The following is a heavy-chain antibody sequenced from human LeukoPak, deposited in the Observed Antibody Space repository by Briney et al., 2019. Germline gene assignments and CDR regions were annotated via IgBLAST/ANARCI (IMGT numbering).Heavy chain of an antibody. Sequence: GGSLRLSCAASGFTFSSYWMHGVREAPGKGLVWVSRINTDGRTTTYADSVKGRFTISRDNAKNTLYLQMNTLRAEDTAVYYGARATIGQWSRSPPDYWGQGTLVTVSS. CDR1: GFTFSSYW. V-gene: IGHV3-74*01. J-gene: IGHJ4*02. CDR3: ARATIGQWSRSPPDY. D-gene: IGHD5-12*01. CDR2: INTDGRTT.